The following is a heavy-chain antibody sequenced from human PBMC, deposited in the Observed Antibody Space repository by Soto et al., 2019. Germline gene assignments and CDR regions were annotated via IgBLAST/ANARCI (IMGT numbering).Heavy chain of an antibody. J-gene: IGHJ4*02. CDR3: AKDYYDSSGYLEAYFDY. Sequence: PGGSLRLSCAASGFTFSSYAMSWVRQAPGRGLEWVSAISGSGGSTYYADSVKGRFTISRDNSKNTLYLQMNSLRAEDTAVYYCAKDYYDSSGYLEAYFDYWGQGTLVTVSS. CDR1: GFTFSSYA. D-gene: IGHD3-22*01. V-gene: IGHV3-23*01. CDR2: ISGSGGST.